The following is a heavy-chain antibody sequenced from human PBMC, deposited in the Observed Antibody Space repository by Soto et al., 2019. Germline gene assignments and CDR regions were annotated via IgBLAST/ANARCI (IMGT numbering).Heavy chain of an antibody. V-gene: IGHV3-48*03. Sequence: GGSLRLSCAASGFTFSNYEINWVRQAPGKGLEWISYISSTGSHIYYADSVEGRFTIARDNAKNSLYLQMNSLRAEDTAVYYCVRENYDSNTSFLDYWGQGTLVTVSS. J-gene: IGHJ4*02. CDR2: ISSTGSHI. D-gene: IGHD3-22*01. CDR1: GFTFSNYE. CDR3: VRENYDSNTSFLDY.